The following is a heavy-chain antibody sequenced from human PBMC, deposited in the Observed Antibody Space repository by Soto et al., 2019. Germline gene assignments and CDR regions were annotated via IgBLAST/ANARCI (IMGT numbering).Heavy chain of an antibody. CDR1: GFTVSSNY. Sequence: GGSLRLSCAASGFTVSSNYMSWVRQAPGKGLEWVSVIYSGGSTYYADSVKGRFTISRDNSKNTLYLQMNSLRAEDTAVYYCARVAPRGVVIIAQEIDYWGQGTLVTVSS. D-gene: IGHD3-3*01. CDR3: ARVAPRGVVIIAQEIDY. J-gene: IGHJ4*02. V-gene: IGHV3-53*01. CDR2: IYSGGST.